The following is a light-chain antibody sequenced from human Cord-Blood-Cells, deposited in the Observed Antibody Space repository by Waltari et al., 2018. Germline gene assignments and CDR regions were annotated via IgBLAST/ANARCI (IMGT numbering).Light chain of an antibody. Sequence: DIVMTQSPLSLPVTPGEPASISCRSSQSLLHSNGYNYLDWYLQKPGQSPQLLIYLGSNRASGVPDRFSGSGSGTDFTLKISRVEAEDVGVYYYMQALQTLQTTLTFGGGTKVEIK. V-gene: IGKV2-28*01. CDR2: LGS. CDR1: QSLLHSNGYNY. CDR3: MQALQTLQTTLT. J-gene: IGKJ4*01.